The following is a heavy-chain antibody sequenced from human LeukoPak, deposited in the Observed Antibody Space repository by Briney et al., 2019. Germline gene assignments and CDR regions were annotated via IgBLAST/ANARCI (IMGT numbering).Heavy chain of an antibody. CDR2: IYHSGST. D-gene: IGHD6-19*01. Sequence: SETLSLTCTVSGYSISSGYYWGWIRQPPGKGLEWIGSIYHSGSTYYNPSLKSRVTISVDTSKNQFSLKLSSVTAADTAVYYCARAYSSGWYVVWFDPWGQGTLVTVSS. J-gene: IGHJ5*02. CDR1: GYSISSGYY. V-gene: IGHV4-38-2*02. CDR3: ARAYSSGWYVVWFDP.